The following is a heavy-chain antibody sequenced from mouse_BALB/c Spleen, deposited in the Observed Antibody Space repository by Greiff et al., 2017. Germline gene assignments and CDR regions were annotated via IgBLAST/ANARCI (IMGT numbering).Heavy chain of an antibody. J-gene: IGHJ2*01. CDR1: GFTFSSYG. D-gene: IGHD1-1*01. CDR2: INSNGGST. CDR3: ARDSSYYYGSNPYYFDY. V-gene: IGHV5-6-3*01. Sequence: EVQLVESGGDLVKPGGSLKLSCAASGFTFSSYGMSWVRQTPDKRLELVATINSNGGSTYYPDSVKGRFTISRDNAKNTLYLQMSSLKSEDTAMYYCARDSSYYYGSNPYYFDYWGQGTTLTVSS.